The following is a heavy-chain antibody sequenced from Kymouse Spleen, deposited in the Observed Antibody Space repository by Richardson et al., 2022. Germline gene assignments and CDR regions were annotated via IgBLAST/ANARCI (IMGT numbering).Heavy chain of an antibody. J-gene: IGHJ6*02. CDR2: IYYSGST. D-gene: IGHD3-10*01. CDR3: ARDRGGYGSGSPFYYYYGMDV. CDR1: GGSISSGGYY. V-gene: IGHV4-31*03. Sequence: QVQLQESGPGLVKPSQTLSLTCTVSGGSISSGGYYWSWIRQHPGKGLEWIGYIYYSGSTYYNPSLKSRVTISVDTSKNQFSLKLSSVTAADTAVYYCARDRGGYGSGSPFYYYYGMDVWGQGTTVTVSS.